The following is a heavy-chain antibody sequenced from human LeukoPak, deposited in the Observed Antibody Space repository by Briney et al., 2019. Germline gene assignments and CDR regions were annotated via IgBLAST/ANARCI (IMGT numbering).Heavy chain of an antibody. Sequence: SETLSLTCTVSGGSISSYYWSWIRQPPGKGLKWIGNIYYSGYTTYSPSLRSRVTISVDTSKNQFSLKLSSVTAADTAVYYCARETSQKGAHYMDVWGKGTTITTSS. CDR2: IYYSGYT. CDR1: GGSISSYY. J-gene: IGHJ6*03. V-gene: IGHV4-59*01. CDR3: ARETSQKGAHYMDV. D-gene: IGHD3-16*01.